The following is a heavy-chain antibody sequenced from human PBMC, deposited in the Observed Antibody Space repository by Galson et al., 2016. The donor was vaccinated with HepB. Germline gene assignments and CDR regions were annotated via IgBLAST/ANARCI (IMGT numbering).Heavy chain of an antibody. D-gene: IGHD1-26*01. V-gene: IGHV3-21*01. J-gene: IGHJ4*02. CDR3: ARDRPRDFFWSGSYAGFDY. CDR2: ICGSCGDI. CDR1: GFTFKKFG. Sequence: SLRLSCAGSGFTFKKFGMMWVRQAPGKGLEWVSTICGSCGDINYADSVKGRFTISRGNAKNSLYLQMNSLRAEDTAVYYCARDRPRDFFWSGSYAGFDYWGQGTLVTVSS.